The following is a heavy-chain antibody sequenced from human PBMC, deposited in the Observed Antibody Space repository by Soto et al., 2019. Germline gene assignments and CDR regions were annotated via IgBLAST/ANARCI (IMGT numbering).Heavy chain of an antibody. CDR2: ISYDGSNK. Sequence: GGSLRLSCAASGFTFSSYAMHWVRQAPGKGLEWVAVISYDGSNKYYVDSVKGRFTISRDNSKNTLYLQMNSLRAEDTAVYYCARDREVGAHHGPYYYGMDVWGQGTTVTVSS. D-gene: IGHD1-26*01. CDR3: ARDREVGAHHGPYYYGMDV. CDR1: GFTFSSYA. V-gene: IGHV3-30-3*01. J-gene: IGHJ6*02.